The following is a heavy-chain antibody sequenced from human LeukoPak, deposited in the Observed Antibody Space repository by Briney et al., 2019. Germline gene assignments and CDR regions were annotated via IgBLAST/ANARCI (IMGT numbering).Heavy chain of an antibody. J-gene: IGHJ4*02. V-gene: IGHV1-69*13. Sequence: SVKVSCKASGGTFSSYAISWVRQAPGQGLEWMGGIIPIFGTANYAQKFQGRVTITADESTSTAYMELSSLRSEDTAVYYCASNGRWLQFALDSFAPRYYFDYWGQGTLVTVSS. D-gene: IGHD5-24*01. CDR1: GGTFSSYA. CDR3: ASNGRWLQFALDSFAPRYYFDY. CDR2: IIPIFGTA.